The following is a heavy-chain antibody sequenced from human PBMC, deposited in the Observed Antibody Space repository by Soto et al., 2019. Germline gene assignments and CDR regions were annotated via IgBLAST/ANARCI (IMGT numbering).Heavy chain of an antibody. CDR2: MNPYRGNA. Sequence: ASVKVSCKTSGYTFTNYDISWVRQAPGQGLEWMGWMNPYRGNANHYGQKFQGRVTMTRNNSMNTAYMELNNLGFEDTAVYFCARGATAGYDFWGNPRGDWFDSWGPGTLVTVSS. CDR3: ARGATAGYDFWGNPRGDWFDS. J-gene: IGHJ5*01. CDR1: GYTFTNYD. D-gene: IGHD3-3*01. V-gene: IGHV1-8*01.